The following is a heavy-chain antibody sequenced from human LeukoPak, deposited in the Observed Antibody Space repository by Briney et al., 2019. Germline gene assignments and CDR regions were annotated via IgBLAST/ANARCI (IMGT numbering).Heavy chain of an antibody. D-gene: IGHD6-13*01. J-gene: IGHJ3*02. V-gene: IGHV4-34*01. CDR2: INHSGST. CDR3: ARDDYSSSCHDAFDI. CDR1: GGSFSGYY. Sequence: KSSETLSLTCAVYGGSFSGYYWSWIRQPPGKGLEWIGEINHSGSTNYNPSLKSRVTISVDTSKNQFSLKLSSVTAADTAVYYSARDDYSSSCHDAFDIWGQGKMATVSS.